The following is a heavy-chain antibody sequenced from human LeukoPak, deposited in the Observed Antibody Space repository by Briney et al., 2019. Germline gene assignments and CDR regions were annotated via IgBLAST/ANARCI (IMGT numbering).Heavy chain of an antibody. V-gene: IGHV1-18*01. CDR3: ARWTYYYDSSGLGY. Sequence: ASVKVSCKASGYTFTSYGISWVRQAPGQGLEWMGWISAYNGNTNYAQKLQGRVTMTTDTSTSTAYMELRSLRSDDTAVYYCARWTYYYDSSGLGYWGQGTLVTVSS. D-gene: IGHD3-22*01. CDR1: GYTFTSYG. J-gene: IGHJ4*02. CDR2: ISAYNGNT.